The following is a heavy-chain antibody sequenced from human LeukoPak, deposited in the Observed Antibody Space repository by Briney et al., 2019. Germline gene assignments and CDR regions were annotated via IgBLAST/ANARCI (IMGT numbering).Heavy chain of an antibody. Sequence: PGGSLRLSCAASGFTCSIYSMNWVRQAPGKGLEWLSYISSASSYTNYADSVKGRFTISRDNAKNSLYLQMDSLRAEDTAVYYCARAVDTTTRRAFEVWGRGRMVTVSS. CDR1: GFTCSIYS. D-gene: IGHD5-18*01. CDR3: ARAVDTTTRRAFEV. CDR2: ISSASSYT. J-gene: IGHJ3*01. V-gene: IGHV3-21*05.